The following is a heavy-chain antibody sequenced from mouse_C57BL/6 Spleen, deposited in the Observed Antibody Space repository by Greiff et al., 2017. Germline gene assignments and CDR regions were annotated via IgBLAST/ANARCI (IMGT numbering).Heavy chain of an antibody. CDR3: TRGRLPFAY. D-gene: IGHD2-4*01. CDR1: GYSFTGYY. CDR2: INPSTGGT. J-gene: IGHJ3*01. V-gene: IGHV1-42*01. Sequence: VQLKQSGPELVKPGASVKISCKASGYSFTGYYMNWVKQSPEKSLEWIGEINPSTGGTTYNQKFKAKATLTVDKSSSTAYMQLKSLTSEDAAVYYCTRGRLPFAYWGQGTLVTVSA.